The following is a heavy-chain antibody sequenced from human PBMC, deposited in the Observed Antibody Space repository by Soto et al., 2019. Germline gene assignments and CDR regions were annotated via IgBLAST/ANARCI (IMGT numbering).Heavy chain of an antibody. J-gene: IGHJ5*02. CDR3: ARAGDIVVVPAAIYWFDP. Sequence: ASVKVSCKASGYTFTSYAMHWVRQAPGQRLEWMGWINAGNGNTKYSQKFQGRFTITRDTSASTAYMELSSLRSEDTAVYYCARAGDIVVVPAAIYWFDPWGQGTLVTVSS. D-gene: IGHD2-2*02. V-gene: IGHV1-3*01. CDR2: INAGNGNT. CDR1: GYTFTSYA.